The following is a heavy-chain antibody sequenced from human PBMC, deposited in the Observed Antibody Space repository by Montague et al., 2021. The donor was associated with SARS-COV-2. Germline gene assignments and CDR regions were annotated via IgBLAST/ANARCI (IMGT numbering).Heavy chain of an antibody. J-gene: IGHJ4*02. D-gene: IGHD1-26*01. CDR3: ARYGSGKYHADYSGSYHLDY. CDR1: GGSISSYY. Sequence: SETLSLTCTVSGGSISSYYWSWIRQPPGKELEWIGYIYYSGSTNYNPSLKSRVTISVDTSKNQFSLKLSSVTAADTAVYYCARYGSGKYHADYSGSYHLDYWGQGTLVTVSS. V-gene: IGHV4-59*01. CDR2: IYYSGST.